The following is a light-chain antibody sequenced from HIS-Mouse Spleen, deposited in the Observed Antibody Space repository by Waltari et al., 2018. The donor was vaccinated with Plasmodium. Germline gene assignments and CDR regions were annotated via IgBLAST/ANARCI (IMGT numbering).Light chain of an antibody. J-gene: IGLJ3*02. Sequence: SYVLTQPPSVSVAPGKTARITCGGNNIGSKSVHWYQQKPGQAPVLVVCDDSDRPSGIPERFSGSNSGNTATRTISRVEGGDEADYYCQVWDSSSDHWVFGGGTKLTVL. CDR2: DDS. CDR3: QVWDSSSDHWV. CDR1: NIGSKS. V-gene: IGLV3-21*03.